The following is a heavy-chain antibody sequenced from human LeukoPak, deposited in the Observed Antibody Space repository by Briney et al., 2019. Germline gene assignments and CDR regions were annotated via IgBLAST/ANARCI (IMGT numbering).Heavy chain of an antibody. Sequence: SQTLSLTCAVSGGSISSVGYSWSWIRQLPGKGLEWIGYIYHSGSTYYNPSLKSRVTISVDRSKNQFSLKLSSVTAADTAVYYCARVDCSGGSCYNYYFDYWGQGTLVTVSS. CDR1: GGSISSVGYS. J-gene: IGHJ4*02. D-gene: IGHD2-15*01. V-gene: IGHV4-30-2*01. CDR2: IYHSGST. CDR3: ARVDCSGGSCYNYYFDY.